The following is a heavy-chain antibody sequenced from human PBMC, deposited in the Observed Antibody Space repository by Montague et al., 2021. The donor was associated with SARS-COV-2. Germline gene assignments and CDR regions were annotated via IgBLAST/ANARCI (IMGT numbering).Heavy chain of an antibody. Sequence: SETLSLTCSVSGGTLSSTSFYWGWIRQPPGRGLEWIGTIHYSERPXYXXXXQXRVTISSDRSKNRFSLNLGSVTAADTAVYYCARHGPYYGVSTGYIRPYCFDHWGQGSLVTVAS. J-gene: IGHJ4*02. CDR3: ARHGPYYGVSTGYIRPYCFDH. D-gene: IGHD3-9*01. CDR1: GGTLSSTSFY. V-gene: IGHV4-39*01. CDR2: IHYSERP.